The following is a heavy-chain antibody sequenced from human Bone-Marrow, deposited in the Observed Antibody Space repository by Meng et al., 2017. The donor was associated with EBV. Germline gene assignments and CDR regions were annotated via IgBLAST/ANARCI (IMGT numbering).Heavy chain of an antibody. J-gene: IGHJ4*02. CDR1: GYTFTSYA. V-gene: IGHV1-18*01. CDR2: ISADKGNR. D-gene: IGHD6-13*01. CDR3: ARDLGYTSSCHDY. Sequence: QVQLVQAGVEVKKPGGSVKVSCKTSGYTFTSYAISWVRQAPGQGLEWMGWISADKGNRNYAQKFQDRVTLTTDTSTRTAYMELRSLRSDDTAVYFCARDLGYTSSCHDYWGQGTLVTVSS.